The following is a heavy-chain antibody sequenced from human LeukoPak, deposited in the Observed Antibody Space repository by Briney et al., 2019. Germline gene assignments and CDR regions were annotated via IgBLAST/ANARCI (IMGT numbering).Heavy chain of an antibody. CDR3: ARALSLDDAFDI. V-gene: IGHV1-8*03. Sequence: ASVKVSCKASGYTFTSYDINWVRQATGQGLEWMGWMNPNSGNTGYAQKFQGRVTITRNTSISTAYMELSSLRSEDTAVYYCARALSLDDAFDIWGQGTMVTVSS. CDR2: MNPNSGNT. J-gene: IGHJ3*02. CDR1: GYTFTSYD.